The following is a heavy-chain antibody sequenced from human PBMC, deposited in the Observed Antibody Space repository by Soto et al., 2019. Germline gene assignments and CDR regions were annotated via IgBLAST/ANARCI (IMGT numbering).Heavy chain of an antibody. D-gene: IGHD6-19*01. J-gene: IGHJ2*01. CDR2: INPSGGST. CDR3: ARQGSGWYGRYFDL. V-gene: IGHV1-46*01. CDR1: GYNFTSYY. Sequence: QVQLVQSGAEVKKSGASVKVSCKASGYNFTSYYLHWVRQAPGQGLEWMGIINPSGGSTSYAQKFQGRITMTRDTSTSTVSMELSSLRSEDTAVYYCARQGSGWYGRYFDLWGRGTLVTVSS.